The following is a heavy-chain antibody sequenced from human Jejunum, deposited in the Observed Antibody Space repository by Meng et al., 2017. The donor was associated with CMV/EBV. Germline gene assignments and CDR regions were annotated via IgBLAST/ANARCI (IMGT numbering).Heavy chain of an antibody. CDR3: VPYRTSSYWFGP. D-gene: IGHD3-16*01. Sequence: CKALGYSFTADFIFWVRQAPGQGLEWMGWINSTSGATNYAQNFQGRVTMTRDTSISTVYMDLNSLTSDDTAIYYCVPYRTSSYWFGPWGQGTLVTVSS. CDR1: GYSFTADF. CDR2: INSTSGAT. J-gene: IGHJ5*02. V-gene: IGHV1-2*02.